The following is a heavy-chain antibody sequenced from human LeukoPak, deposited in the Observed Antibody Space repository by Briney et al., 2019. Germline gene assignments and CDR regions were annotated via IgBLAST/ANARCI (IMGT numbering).Heavy chain of an antibody. CDR3: ARPRSCSSTSCSSFGY. D-gene: IGHD2-2*01. V-gene: IGHV4-59*01. CDR1: GGSISSYY. CDR2: IYYSGST. J-gene: IGHJ4*02. Sequence: SETLSLTCTVSGGSISSYYWSWVRQPPGKGLEWIGDIYYSGSTNYNPSLKRRVTISVDTSKNPFSLKLSSVTAADTAVYYCARPRSCSSTSCSSFGYWGQGTLVTVSS.